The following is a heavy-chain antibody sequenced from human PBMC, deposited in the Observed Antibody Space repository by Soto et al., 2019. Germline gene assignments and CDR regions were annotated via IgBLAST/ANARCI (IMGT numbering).Heavy chain of an antibody. CDR1: GFTFSSYD. V-gene: IGHV3-23*01. D-gene: IGHD3-9*01. CDR3: ATDRFDILTGYTQYDY. Sequence: GGSLRLSCAASGFTFSSYDMSWVRQAPGKGLEWVSAISGSGGSTYYADSVKGRLTISRDNAKNSLYLQMNSLRAEDTAVYYCATDRFDILTGYTQYDYWGQGTLVTVSS. CDR2: ISGSGGST. J-gene: IGHJ4*02.